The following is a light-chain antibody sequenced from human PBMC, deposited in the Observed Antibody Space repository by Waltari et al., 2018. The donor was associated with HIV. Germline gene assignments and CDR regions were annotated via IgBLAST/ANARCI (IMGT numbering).Light chain of an antibody. CDR3: QQYFDIPLT. CDR2: WAY. CDR1: QSLLYISNNQNY. J-gene: IGKJ4*01. V-gene: IGKV4-1*01. Sequence: DVVVTQSPDSLAVSLGERATLHCKSNQSLLYISNNQNYLAWYQQKAGQRPKLLIYWAYIRESGVPDRFSGSGSETDFTLTISSLQAEDVAVYYCQQYFDIPLTFGGGTKVDLK.